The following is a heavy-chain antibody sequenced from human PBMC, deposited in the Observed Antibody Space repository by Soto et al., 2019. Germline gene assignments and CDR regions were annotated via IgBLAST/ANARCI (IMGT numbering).Heavy chain of an antibody. CDR1: GGTFSSYA. D-gene: IGHD2-15*01. CDR3: ATHQDSVDWYFDL. Sequence: QVQLVQSGAEVKKPGSSVKVSCKASGGTFSSYAISWVRQAPGQGLEWMGGIIPIFGTANYAQKFKGRVTITADESTRTAHMELSSLRSEDTAVYYCATHQDSVDWYFDLWGRGTLVTVSS. V-gene: IGHV1-69*01. CDR2: IIPIFGTA. J-gene: IGHJ2*01.